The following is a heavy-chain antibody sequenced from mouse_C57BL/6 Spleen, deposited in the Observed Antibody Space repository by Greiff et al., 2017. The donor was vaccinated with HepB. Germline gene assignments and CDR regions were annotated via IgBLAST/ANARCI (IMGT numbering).Heavy chain of an antibody. CDR2: IYPGDGDT. V-gene: IGHV1-82*01. Sequence: VQLQQSGPELVKPGASVKISCKASGYAFSSSWMNWVKQRPGKGLEWIGRIYPGDGDTNYNGKFKGKATLTADKSSSTAYMQLSSLTSEDSAVYFCAREGRGTGDYWGQGTTLTVSS. D-gene: IGHD3-3*01. CDR3: AREGRGTGDY. J-gene: IGHJ2*01. CDR1: GYAFSSSW.